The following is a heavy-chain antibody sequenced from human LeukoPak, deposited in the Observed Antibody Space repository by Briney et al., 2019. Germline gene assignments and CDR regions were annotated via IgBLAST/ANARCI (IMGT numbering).Heavy chain of an antibody. V-gene: IGHV4-34*01. CDR3: ASYGGNSDY. CDR1: GGSISSYY. D-gene: IGHD4-23*01. Sequence: SETLSLTCTVSGGSISSYYWSWIRQPPGKGLEWIGEINHSGSTNYNPSLKSRVTISVDTSKNQFSLKLSSVTAADTAVYYCASYGGNSDYWGQGTLVTVSS. J-gene: IGHJ4*02. CDR2: INHSGST.